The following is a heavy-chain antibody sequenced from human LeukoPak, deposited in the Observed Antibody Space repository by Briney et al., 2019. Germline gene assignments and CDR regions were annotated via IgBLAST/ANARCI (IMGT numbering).Heavy chain of an antibody. Sequence: GGSLRLSCAASGFTFSSYWMHWVRQAPGKGLVWVSRINSDGSSTSYADSVKGRFTISRDNAKNTLYLQMNSLRAEDTAAYYCARSTGKHGYSYGYGGHFDYWGQGTLVTVSS. V-gene: IGHV3-74*01. J-gene: IGHJ4*02. CDR3: ARSTGKHGYSYGYGGHFDY. CDR2: INSDGSST. D-gene: IGHD5-18*01. CDR1: GFTFSSYW.